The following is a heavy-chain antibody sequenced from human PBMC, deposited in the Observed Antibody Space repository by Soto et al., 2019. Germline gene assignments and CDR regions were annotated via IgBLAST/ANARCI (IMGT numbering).Heavy chain of an antibody. Sequence: SETLSLTCTVSGGSISRGDYYWSWIRQPPGKGLEWIGYIYYSGSTYYNPSLKSRVTISVDTSKNQFSLKLSSVTAADTAVYYCARSSIAVAGNIDWFDPWGQGTLVTVSS. V-gene: IGHV4-30-4*01. D-gene: IGHD6-19*01. CDR1: GGSISRGDYY. J-gene: IGHJ5*02. CDR3: ARSSIAVAGNIDWFDP. CDR2: IYYSGST.